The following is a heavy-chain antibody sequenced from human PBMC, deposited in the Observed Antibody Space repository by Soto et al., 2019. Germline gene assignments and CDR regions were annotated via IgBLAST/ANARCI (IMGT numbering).Heavy chain of an antibody. D-gene: IGHD6-19*01. J-gene: IGHJ4*02. Sequence: QVQLVESGGGVVQPGRSLRVSCAASGFTFSIYAMHWVRQAPGTGLEWVAVISYDGTKTYYADSVKGRFTISRDNXXXXXXXXXXXXXXXXXXVXXXXXXXXPXRQWLIDPFDYWGQGTLVTVSP. CDR2: ISYDGTKT. CDR1: GFTFSIYA. V-gene: IGHV3-30*03. CDR3: XXXXXPXRQWLIDPFDY.